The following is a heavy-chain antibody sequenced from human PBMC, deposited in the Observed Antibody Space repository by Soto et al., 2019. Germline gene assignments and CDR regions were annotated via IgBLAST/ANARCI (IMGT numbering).Heavy chain of an antibody. CDR3: AKGDSSGYYPEYFQH. V-gene: IGHV3-9*01. CDR2: ISWNSGSI. Sequence: LRLSCAASGFTFDDYAMHWVRQAPGEGLEWVSGISWNSGSIGYADSVKGRFTISRDNAKNSLYLQMNSLRAEDTALYYCAKGDSSGYYPEYFQHWGQGTLVTVSS. J-gene: IGHJ1*01. D-gene: IGHD3-22*01. CDR1: GFTFDDYA.